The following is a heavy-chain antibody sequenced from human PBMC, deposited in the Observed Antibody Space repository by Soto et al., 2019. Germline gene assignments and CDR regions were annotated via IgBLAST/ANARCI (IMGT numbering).Heavy chain of an antibody. V-gene: IGHV4-4*07. CDR1: GGSISSYY. CDR2: IYTSGST. D-gene: IGHD1-26*01. Sequence: SETLSLTCTVSGGSISSYYWSWIRQPAGKGLEWIGRIYTSGSTNYNPSLKSRVTMSVDTSKNQFSLKLSSVTAADTAVYYCAGNPKIVGATTFDYWGQGXLVTVSS. CDR3: AGNPKIVGATTFDY. J-gene: IGHJ4*02.